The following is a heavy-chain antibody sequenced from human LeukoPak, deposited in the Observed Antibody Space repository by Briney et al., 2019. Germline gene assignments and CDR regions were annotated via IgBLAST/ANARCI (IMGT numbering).Heavy chain of an antibody. Sequence: GGSLRLSCAASGFTFSNYEMNWVRQAPGKGLECVADISGSGSRTYYADSVKGRFTISRDNAKNSLYLQMNSLRVEDTAVYYCAREGNYYMDVWGKGTTVTISS. CDR3: AREGNYYMDV. CDR1: GFTFSNYE. J-gene: IGHJ6*03. CDR2: ISGSGSRT. V-gene: IGHV3-48*03.